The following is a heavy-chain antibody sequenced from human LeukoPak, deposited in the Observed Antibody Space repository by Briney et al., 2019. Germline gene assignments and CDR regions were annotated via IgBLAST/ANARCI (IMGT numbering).Heavy chain of an antibody. CDR3: ARTRPPAGDFDY. D-gene: IGHD2-2*01. Sequence: SETLSLTCAVSGGSFSGYYWSWIRQPPGKGLEWMGEINHSGSTNYNPSLKSRVTISVDTSKNQFSLKLSSVTAADTAVYYCARTRPPAGDFDYWGQGTLVTVSS. CDR1: GGSFSGYY. J-gene: IGHJ4*02. CDR2: INHSGST. V-gene: IGHV4-34*01.